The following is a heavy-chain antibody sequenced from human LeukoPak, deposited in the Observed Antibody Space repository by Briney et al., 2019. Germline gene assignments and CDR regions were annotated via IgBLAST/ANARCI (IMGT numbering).Heavy chain of an antibody. V-gene: IGHV3-30*03. CDR1: GFTFSSYG. CDR3: ARGVGYYDSSGLGDY. CDR2: ISYDGSNK. Sequence: PGGSLRLSCSASGFTFSSYGMNWVRQAPGKGLEWVAVISYDGSNKYYADSVKGRFTISRDSSKNTLYLRMNSLRAEDTAVYYCARGVGYYDSSGLGDYWGQGTLVTVSS. J-gene: IGHJ4*02. D-gene: IGHD3-22*01.